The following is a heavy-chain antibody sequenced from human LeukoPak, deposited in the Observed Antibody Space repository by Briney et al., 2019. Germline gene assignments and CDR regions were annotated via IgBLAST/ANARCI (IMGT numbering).Heavy chain of an antibody. CDR3: AREGGYSYGDAPLHFDY. CDR2: IYYSGST. J-gene: IGHJ4*02. V-gene: IGHV4-59*12. D-gene: IGHD5-18*01. CDR1: GGSISSYY. Sequence: NPSETLSLTCTVSGGSISSYYWSWIRQPPGKGLEWIGYIYYSGSTNYNPSLKSRVTISVDTSKNQFSLKLSSVTAADTAVYYCAREGGYSYGDAPLHFDYWGQGTLVTVSS.